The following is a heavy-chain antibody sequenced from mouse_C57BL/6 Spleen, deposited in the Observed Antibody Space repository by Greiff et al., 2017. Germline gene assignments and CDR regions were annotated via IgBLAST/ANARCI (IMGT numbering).Heavy chain of an antibody. Sequence: QVQLQQPGAELVRPGSSVKLSCKASGYTFTSYWMHWVKQRPIQGLEWIGNIDPSDSATHYNQKFKDKATLPVDKASSTAYMQLSSLTSEDSAVYYFARWGGYYAMDYWGQGTSVTVSS. CDR3: ARWGGYYAMDY. D-gene: IGHD1-1*02. CDR1: GYTFTSYW. CDR2: IDPSDSAT. J-gene: IGHJ4*01. V-gene: IGHV1-52*01.